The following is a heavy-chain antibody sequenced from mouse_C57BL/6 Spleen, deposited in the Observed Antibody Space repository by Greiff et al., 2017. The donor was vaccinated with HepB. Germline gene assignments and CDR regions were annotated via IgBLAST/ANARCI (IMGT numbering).Heavy chain of an antibody. CDR1: GYTFTDYN. V-gene: IGHV1-18*01. D-gene: IGHD1-1*01. CDR3: ARAPFDYYGSGDAMDY. Sequence: EVQLQQSGPELVKPGASVKIPCKASGYTFTDYNMDWVKQSHGKSLEWIGDINPNNGGTIYNQKFKGKATLTVDKSSSTAYMELRSLTSEDTAVYYCARAPFDYYGSGDAMDYWGQGTSVTVSS. CDR2: INPNNGGT. J-gene: IGHJ4*01.